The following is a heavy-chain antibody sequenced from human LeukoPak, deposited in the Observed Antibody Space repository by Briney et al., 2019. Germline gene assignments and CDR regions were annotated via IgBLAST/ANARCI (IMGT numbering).Heavy chain of an antibody. CDR2: INHSGST. CDR1: GGSFSGYY. D-gene: IGHD3-10*01. J-gene: IGHJ5*02. CDR3: ARGRLWFGEFDP. Sequence: SETLSLTCAVYGGSFSGYYWSWIRQPPGKGLEWIGEINHSGSTNYNPSLKSRVTISVDTSKNQFSLKLSYVTAADTAVYYCARGRLWFGEFDPWGQGTLVTVSS. V-gene: IGHV4-34*01.